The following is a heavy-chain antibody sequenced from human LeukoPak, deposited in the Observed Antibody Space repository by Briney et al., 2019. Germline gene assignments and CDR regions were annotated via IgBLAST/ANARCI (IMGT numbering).Heavy chain of an antibody. D-gene: IGHD3-16*01. CDR1: GYTFTGYY. CDR3: ARDYRVSWGTTDYFDY. V-gene: IGHV1-2*02. CDR2: INPNSGGT. J-gene: IGHJ4*02. Sequence: ASVKVSCKASGYTFTGYYMHWVRQAPGQGLEWMGWINPNSGGTNYAQKFQGRVTMTRDTSISTAYMELSRLRSDDTAVYYCARDYRVSWGTTDYFDYWGQGTLVTVSS.